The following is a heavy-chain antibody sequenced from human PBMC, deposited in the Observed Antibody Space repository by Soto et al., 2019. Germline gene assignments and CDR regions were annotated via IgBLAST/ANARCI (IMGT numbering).Heavy chain of an antibody. J-gene: IGHJ5*02. CDR1: GFTFSSYA. V-gene: IGHV3-23*01. D-gene: IGHD3-16*01. CDR3: ARRGSGGWFDP. CDR2: ISGSGDST. Sequence: EVQLLESGGGLVRPGGSLRLSCAASGFTFSSYAMSWVRQAPGKGLEWVSVISGSGDSTYYADSVKGRFTISRDNSKNTLYLQMNSLRAEDTAVYYCARRGSGGWFDPWGQGTLVTVSS.